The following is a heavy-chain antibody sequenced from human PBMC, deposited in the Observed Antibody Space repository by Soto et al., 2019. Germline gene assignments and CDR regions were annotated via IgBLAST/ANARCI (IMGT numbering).Heavy chain of an antibody. V-gene: IGHV4-59*01. D-gene: IGHD6-6*01. Sequence: PSETLYLTCTASGGSISSYYWTWTRQPPGKGLEWIGYIYHSGSTYYNPSLKSRVTISVDRSKNKFSLKLSSVTAADTAVYYCGRSLPRPWFDPWVQGTLVPVSS. CDR2: IYHSGST. CDR3: GRSLPRPWFDP. CDR1: GGSISSYY. J-gene: IGHJ5*02.